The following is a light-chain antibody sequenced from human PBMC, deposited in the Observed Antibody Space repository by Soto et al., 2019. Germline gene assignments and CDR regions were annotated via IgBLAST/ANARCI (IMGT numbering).Light chain of an antibody. CDR2: DVR. CDR1: SSDAGTYTY. Sequence: QSALTQPASVSGSPGQSITIFCTETSSDAGTYTYVSWYQHHPGKAPKLMIYDVRNRPSGVSNRFSGSKSGNTASLTISGLQAEDEADYYCSSYTNTNTFFGTGTKLTVL. J-gene: IGLJ1*01. V-gene: IGLV2-14*03. CDR3: SSYTNTNTF.